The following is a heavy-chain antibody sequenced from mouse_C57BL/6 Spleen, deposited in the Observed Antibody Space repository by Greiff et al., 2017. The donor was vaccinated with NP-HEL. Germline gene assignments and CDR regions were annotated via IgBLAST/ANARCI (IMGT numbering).Heavy chain of an antibody. CDR2: IYPGDGDT. CDR3: ARLGYYGYDDDV. J-gene: IGHJ1*03. CDR1: GYAFSSYW. Sequence: QVQLKQSGAELVKPGASVKISCKASGYAFSSYWMNWVKQRPGKGLEWIGQIYPGDGDTNYNGKFKGKATLTADKSSSTAYMQLSSLTSEDSAVYFCARLGYYGYDDDVWGTGTTVTVSS. V-gene: IGHV1-80*01. D-gene: IGHD2-2*01.